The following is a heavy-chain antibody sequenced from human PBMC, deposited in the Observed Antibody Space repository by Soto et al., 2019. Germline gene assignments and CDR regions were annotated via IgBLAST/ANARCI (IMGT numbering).Heavy chain of an antibody. D-gene: IGHD5-18*01. V-gene: IGHV1-69*13. CDR3: ARDRQRMGSYGTPFDY. CDR2: IIPIFGTA. J-gene: IGHJ4*02. Sequence: ASVKVSCKASGGTFSSYAISWVRQAPGQGLEWMGGIIPIFGTANYAQKFQGRVTITADESTSTAYMELSSLRSEDTAVYYCARDRQRMGSYGTPFDYWGQGTLVTVSS. CDR1: GGTFSSYA.